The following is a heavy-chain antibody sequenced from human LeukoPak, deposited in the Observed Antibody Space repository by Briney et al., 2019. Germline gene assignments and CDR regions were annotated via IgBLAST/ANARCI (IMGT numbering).Heavy chain of an antibody. CDR3: ARENYYGSGSYYPTFDS. CDR2: VYYSGNI. V-gene: IGHV4-59*01. J-gene: IGHJ4*02. D-gene: IGHD3-10*01. CDR1: GGSISGCY. Sequence: SETLSLTCTVSGGSISGCYWNWIRRPPGKGLEWIGYVYYSGNINYNPSLKSRVTISVDSAKNQFSLKLRSVTAADTAIYFCARENYYGSGSYYPTFDSWGQGTQVTVSS.